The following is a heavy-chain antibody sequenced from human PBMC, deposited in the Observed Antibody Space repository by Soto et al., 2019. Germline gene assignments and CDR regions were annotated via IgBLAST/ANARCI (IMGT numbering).Heavy chain of an antibody. V-gene: IGHV3-74*01. CDR3: ARHGSGSYFDY. Sequence: EVQLVESGGGLVQPGGSLRLSCAVSGFPFSNYWIHWVRQAPGKGLVWVSRINSDGRSTTYADSVKGRFTISRDNAKDTLYLQMNSLRAEDTAVYYCARHGSGSYFDYWGQGTLVTVYS. J-gene: IGHJ4*02. CDR2: INSDGRST. CDR1: GFPFSNYW. D-gene: IGHD3-10*01.